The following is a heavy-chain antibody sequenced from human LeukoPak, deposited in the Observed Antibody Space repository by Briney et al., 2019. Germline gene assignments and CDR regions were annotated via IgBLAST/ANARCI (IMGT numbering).Heavy chain of an antibody. CDR3: ANTIFGVVIGSFDY. D-gene: IGHD3-3*01. CDR1: GFTFSTYA. J-gene: IGHJ4*02. CDR2: ISGSGGST. V-gene: IGHV3-23*01. Sequence: PGGSLRLSCAASGFTFSTYAMSWVRQAPGKGLEWVSAISGSGGSTYYADSVKGRFTISRDNSKNTLYLQMNSLRAEDTAVYYCANTIFGVVIGSFDYWGQGTLVTVSS.